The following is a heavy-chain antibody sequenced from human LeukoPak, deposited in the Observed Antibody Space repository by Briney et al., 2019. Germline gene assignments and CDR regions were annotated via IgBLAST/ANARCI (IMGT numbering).Heavy chain of an antibody. CDR3: ARAGRRVYSSGWYGPDYFDY. CDR1: GGSISSGGYY. D-gene: IGHD6-19*01. J-gene: IGHJ4*02. Sequence: PSETLSLTCTVSGGSISSGGYYWSWIRQPPGKGLEWIGSIYYSGSTYYNPSLKSRVTISVDTSKNQFSLKLSSVTAADTAVYYCARAGRRVYSSGWYGPDYFDYWGQGTLVTVSS. V-gene: IGHV4-39*07. CDR2: IYYSGST.